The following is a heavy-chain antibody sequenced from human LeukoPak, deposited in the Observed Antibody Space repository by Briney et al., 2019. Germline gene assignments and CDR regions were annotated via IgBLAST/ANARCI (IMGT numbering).Heavy chain of an antibody. J-gene: IGHJ6*03. D-gene: IGHD3-10*01. CDR1: GFTFSSYG. Sequence: PGGSLRLSCAASGFTFSSYGMHWDRQAPGKGLEWVANIKQDGSEKYYVDSVKGRFTISRGNAKNSLYLQMNSLRAEDTAVYYCARDRFRLGMDVWGKGTTVTISS. CDR3: ARDRFRLGMDV. CDR2: IKQDGSEK. V-gene: IGHV3-7*03.